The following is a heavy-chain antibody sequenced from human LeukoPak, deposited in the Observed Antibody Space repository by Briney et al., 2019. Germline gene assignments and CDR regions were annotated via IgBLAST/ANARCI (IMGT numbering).Heavy chain of an antibody. Sequence: GASVKVSCKASGYTFTGYYMHWVRQAPGQGLEWMGWINPNSGGTNYAQKFQGRVTMTRDTSISTAYMELSRLRSDDTAVYYCARDRSPTLRYYGMDVWGQGTTVTVSS. V-gene: IGHV1-2*02. CDR3: ARDRSPTLRYYGMDV. CDR1: GYTFTGYY. CDR2: INPNSGGT. J-gene: IGHJ6*02. D-gene: IGHD1-1*01.